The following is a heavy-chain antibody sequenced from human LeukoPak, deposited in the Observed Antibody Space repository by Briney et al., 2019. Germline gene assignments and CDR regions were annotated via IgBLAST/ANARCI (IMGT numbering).Heavy chain of an antibody. D-gene: IGHD6-19*01. J-gene: IGHJ6*02. CDR2: INPNSGGT. Sequence: APVKVSCKASGYTFTGYYMHWVRQAPGQGLEWMGWINPNSGGTNYAQKFQGRVTMTRDTSISTAYMELSRLRSDDTAVYCCARSFYSSGWYYYYYGMDVWGQGTTVTVSS. CDR3: ARSFYSSGWYYYYYGMDV. CDR1: GYTFTGYY. V-gene: IGHV1-2*02.